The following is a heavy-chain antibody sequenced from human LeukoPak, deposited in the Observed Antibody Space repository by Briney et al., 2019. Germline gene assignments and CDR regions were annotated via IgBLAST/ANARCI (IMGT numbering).Heavy chain of an antibody. D-gene: IGHD4-23*01. J-gene: IGHJ4*02. V-gene: IGHV3-23*01. Sequence: GGSLRLSCAASGFIFSNYGMNWVRQAPGKGLEWVAAISASGSATSYADSVRGRFTISRDNSKNTLYLQMNSLRAEDTAVYYCAKDFSGNEIYELDYWGQGTLVTVSS. CDR2: ISASGSAT. CDR1: GFIFSNYG. CDR3: AKDFSGNEIYELDY.